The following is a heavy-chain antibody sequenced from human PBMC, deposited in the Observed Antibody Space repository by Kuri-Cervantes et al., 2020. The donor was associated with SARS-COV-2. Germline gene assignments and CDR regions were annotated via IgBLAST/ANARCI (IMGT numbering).Heavy chain of an antibody. CDR3: AREVGIQLWSSGNAFDI. D-gene: IGHD5-18*01. V-gene: IGHV1-69*04. CDR1: GGTFSSYA. J-gene: IGHJ3*02. CDR2: IIPILGIA. Sequence: SVKVSCKASGGTFSSYAISWVRQAPGQGLEWMGRIIPILGIANYAQKFQGRVTITADKSTSTAYMELSSLRSEDTAVYYCAREVGIQLWSSGNAFDIWGKGTMVTVSS.